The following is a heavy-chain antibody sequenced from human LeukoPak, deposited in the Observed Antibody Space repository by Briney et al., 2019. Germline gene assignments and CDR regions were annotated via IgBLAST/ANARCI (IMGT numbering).Heavy chain of an antibody. CDR3: ARHGATGRADYYYMDV. V-gene: IGHV4-30-2*01. Sequence: SQTLSLTCTVSGGSISSGGYYWSWIRQPPGKGLEWIGYIYHSGSTNYNPSLKSRVTISVDTSKNQFSLKLSSVTAADTAVYYCARHGATGRADYYYMDVWGKGTTVTVSS. CDR2: IYHSGST. J-gene: IGHJ6*03. D-gene: IGHD1-26*01. CDR1: GGSISSGGYY.